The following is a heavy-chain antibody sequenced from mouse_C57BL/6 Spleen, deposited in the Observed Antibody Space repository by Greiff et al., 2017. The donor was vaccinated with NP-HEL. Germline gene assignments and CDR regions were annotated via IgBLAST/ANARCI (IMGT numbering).Heavy chain of an antibody. D-gene: IGHD1-1*01. CDR3: ARWSTTVVAPSHYYAMDY. CDR1: GYTFTSYT. Sequence: VMLVESGAELARPGASVKMSCKASGYTFTSYTMHWVKQRPGQGLEWIGYINPSSGYTKYNQKFKDKATLTADKSSSTAYMQLSSLTSEDSAVYYCARWSTTVVAPSHYYAMDYWGQGTSVTVSS. V-gene: IGHV1-4*01. J-gene: IGHJ4*01. CDR2: INPSSGYT.